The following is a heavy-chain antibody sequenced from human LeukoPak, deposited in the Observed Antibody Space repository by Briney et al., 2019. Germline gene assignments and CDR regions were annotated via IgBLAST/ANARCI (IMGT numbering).Heavy chain of an antibody. Sequence: PSGTLSLTCKVSGTSIISTTDFWGWVRQPPGKGLEWIGTMHHSGSTYYSQFLKSRVTTSVDTSSNQFSLRLTSVTASDTSIYYCARLNSFYSDYDHPPFDSWGPGTLVTVSS. CDR2: MHHSGST. D-gene: IGHD4-11*01. V-gene: IGHV4-39*01. CDR3: ARLNSFYSDYDHPPFDS. CDR1: GTSIISTTDF. J-gene: IGHJ4*02.